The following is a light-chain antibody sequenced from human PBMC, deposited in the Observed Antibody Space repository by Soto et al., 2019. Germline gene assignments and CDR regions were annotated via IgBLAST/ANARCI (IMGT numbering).Light chain of an antibody. CDR2: GAS. Sequence: ETVMTPNPPTLAVSPEEGXPLXLRASQSVSSNLAWYQQKPGQAPRLLIYGASSRATGIPDRFSGSGSGTDFTLTISRLEPEYFAVYYCQQYGSAPRTFGQGTKVDIK. V-gene: IGKV3-20*01. J-gene: IGKJ1*01. CDR1: QSVSSN. CDR3: QQYGSAPRT.